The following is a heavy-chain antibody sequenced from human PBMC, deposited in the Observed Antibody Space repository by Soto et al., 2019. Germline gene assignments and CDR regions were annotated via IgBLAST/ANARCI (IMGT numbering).Heavy chain of an antibody. Sequence: SVKVSCKASGVTFNRQDMRWVRQAPGQGLEWMGGIIPMFGTPHYAEKFQDRVTITADESTGTAYLELSSLTSEDTAVYYCATSEGGDGYSFDYWGPGTLVTVSS. CDR1: GVTFNRQD. CDR2: IIPMFGTP. V-gene: IGHV1-69*13. J-gene: IGHJ4*02. D-gene: IGHD3-16*01. CDR3: ATSEGGDGYSFDY.